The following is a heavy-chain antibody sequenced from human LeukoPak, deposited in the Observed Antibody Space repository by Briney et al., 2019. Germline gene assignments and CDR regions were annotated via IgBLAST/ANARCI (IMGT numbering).Heavy chain of an antibody. CDR3: ARAYRSSWSSCDY. CDR1: GFTFSSYA. J-gene: IGHJ4*02. D-gene: IGHD6-13*01. CDR2: ISYDGSNK. Sequence: GGSLRLSCAASGFTFSSYAMHWVRQAPGKGLEWVAVISYDGSNKYYADSVKGRFTISRDNSKNTLYLQMNSLRAEDTAVYYCARAYRSSWSSCDYWAREPWSPSPQ. V-gene: IGHV3-30*04.